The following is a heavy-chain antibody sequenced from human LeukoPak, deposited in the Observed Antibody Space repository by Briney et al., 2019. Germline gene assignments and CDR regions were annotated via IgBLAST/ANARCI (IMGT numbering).Heavy chain of an antibody. CDR3: ARDSFAVGPYDSSGYFNYYYHGMDV. D-gene: IGHD3-22*01. CDR1: GYTFTSYY. Sequence: ASVKVSCKASGYTFTSYYMHWVRQAPGQGLEWMGIINPSGGSTSYAQKFQGRVTMTRDTSTSTVYMELSSLRSEDTAVYYCARDSFAVGPYDSSGYFNYYYHGMDVWGQGTTVTVSS. V-gene: IGHV1-46*01. CDR2: INPSGGST. J-gene: IGHJ6*02.